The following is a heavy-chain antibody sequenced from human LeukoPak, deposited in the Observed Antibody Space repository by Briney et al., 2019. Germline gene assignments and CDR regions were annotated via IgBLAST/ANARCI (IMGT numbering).Heavy chain of an antibody. CDR2: IIPIFGTA. Sequence: ASVKVSCKASGGTFSSYAISWVRQAPGQGLEWMGGIIPIFGTANYAQKFQGRVTITTDESTSTAYMELSSLRSEDTAVYYCARVPLWFGELSGFDYWGQGTLVIVSS. D-gene: IGHD3-10*01. V-gene: IGHV1-69*05. CDR3: ARVPLWFGELSGFDY. J-gene: IGHJ4*02. CDR1: GGTFSSYA.